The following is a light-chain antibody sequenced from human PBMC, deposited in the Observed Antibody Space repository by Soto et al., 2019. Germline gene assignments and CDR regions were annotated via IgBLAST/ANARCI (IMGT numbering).Light chain of an antibody. V-gene: IGKV3-11*01. CDR3: QQRSNWPLT. J-gene: IGKJ4*01. CDR1: QNINIY. Sequence: EIVLTQSPATLSLSPGERATLSCRASQNINIYLAWYQQKPGQAPRLLIYAASNRAAGIPARFSGSGSGTDFTLTISSLEPEDFAVYYCQQRSNWPLTFGGGTKVEIK. CDR2: AAS.